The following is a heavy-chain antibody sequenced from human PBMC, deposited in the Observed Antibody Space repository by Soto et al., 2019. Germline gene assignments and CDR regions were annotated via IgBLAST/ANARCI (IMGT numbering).Heavy chain of an antibody. CDR3: ARYPGSYHPYWYFDL. CDR1: GFTFSSYA. V-gene: IGHV3-23*01. D-gene: IGHD3-10*01. CDR2: ISGSGGST. J-gene: IGHJ2*01. Sequence: PGGSLRLSCAASGFTFSSYAMSWVRQAPGKGLEWVSAISGSGGSTYYADSVKGRFTISRDNSKNTLYLQMNSLRAEDTALYYCARYPGSYHPYWYFDLWGRGTLVTVSS.